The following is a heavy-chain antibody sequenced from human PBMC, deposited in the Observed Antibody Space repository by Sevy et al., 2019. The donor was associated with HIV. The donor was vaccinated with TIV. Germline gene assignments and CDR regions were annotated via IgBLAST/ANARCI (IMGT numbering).Heavy chain of an antibody. Sequence: GGSLRLSFAASGFTFSSYAMSWVRQAPGKGLEWVSAISGSGGSTYYADSVKGRFTISRDNSKNTLYLQMNSLRAEDTAVYYCAKATRSELKYYYYGMDVWGQGTTVTVSS. J-gene: IGHJ6*02. CDR1: GFTFSSYA. CDR3: AKATRSELKYYYYGMDV. CDR2: ISGSGGST. V-gene: IGHV3-23*01.